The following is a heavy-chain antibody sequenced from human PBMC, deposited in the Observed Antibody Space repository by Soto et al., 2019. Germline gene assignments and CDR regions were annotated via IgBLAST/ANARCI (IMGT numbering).Heavy chain of an antibody. V-gene: IGHV3-23*01. CDR2: ISGSGGST. CDR1: VFTFISYA. CDR3: AKTQVVRGVMDSLDY. D-gene: IGHD3-10*02. Sequence: PGWSLRLSCASSVFTFISYAMSWVRQAPGEGLEWVSAISGSGGSTYYADSVKGRFTISRDNSKNTLYLQMNSLRAEDTAVYYCAKTQVVRGVMDSLDYWGQGTLVTVSS. J-gene: IGHJ4*02.